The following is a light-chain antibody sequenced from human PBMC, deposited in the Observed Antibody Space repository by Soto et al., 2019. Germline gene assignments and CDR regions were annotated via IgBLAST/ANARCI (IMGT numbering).Light chain of an antibody. J-gene: IGLJ2*01. V-gene: IGLV1-51*01. CDR2: DNN. CDR1: SSNIGNNY. CDR3: GTWDSSRSAV. Sequence: QSVLTQPPSVSAAPGQKVTISCSGSSSNIGNNYVSWYQQLPGTAPKLLIYDNNKRPSGIPDRFSGSKSGTSATLGITGLQTGDESDYYCGTWDSSRSAVFGGGTKLTV.